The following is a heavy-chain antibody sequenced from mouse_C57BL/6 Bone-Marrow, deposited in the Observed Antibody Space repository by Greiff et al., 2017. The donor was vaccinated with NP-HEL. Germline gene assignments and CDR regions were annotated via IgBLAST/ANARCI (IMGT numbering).Heavy chain of an antibody. CDR1: GFTFSSYA. CDR3: ARVDGP. D-gene: IGHD2-3*01. CDR2: ISDGGSYT. J-gene: IGHJ3*01. Sequence: EVQVVESGGGLVKPGGSLKLSCAASGFTFSSYAMSWVRQTPEKRLEWVATISDGGSYTYYPGNVKGRFTISRDNAKNNLYLQMSHLKSEDTAMYYCARVDGPRGQGTLVTVSA. V-gene: IGHV5-4*01.